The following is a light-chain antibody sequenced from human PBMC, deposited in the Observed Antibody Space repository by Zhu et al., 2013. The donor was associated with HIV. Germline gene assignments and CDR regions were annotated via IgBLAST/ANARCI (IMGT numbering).Light chain of an antibody. Sequence: DIVLTQSPGTLSLSPGDTATLSCRASQSVSSNLAWYQQRPGQSPSLLIYHASNRATGVPDRFSGSESGTHFTLTIARVEPEDFAVYFCQQYGDAPYTFGQGTKLGDQT. J-gene: IGKJ2*01. CDR1: QSVSSN. CDR3: QQYGDAPYT. V-gene: IGKV3-20*01. CDR2: HAS.